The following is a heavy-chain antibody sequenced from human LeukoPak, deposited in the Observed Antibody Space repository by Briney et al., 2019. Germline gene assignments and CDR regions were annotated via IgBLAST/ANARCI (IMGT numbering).Heavy chain of an antibody. V-gene: IGHV3-23*01. CDR1: GFTFSSYA. D-gene: IGHD3-3*01. J-gene: IGHJ6*03. CDR3: AKGHYDFWSGYYGHYMDV. CDR2: ISGSGGST. Sequence: GGSLRLSCAASGFTFSSYAMSWVRQAPGKGLEWVSAISGSGGSTYYAASVKGRFTISRDNSKNTLYLQMNSLRAEDTAVYYCAKGHYDFWSGYYGHYMDVWGKGTTVTVSS.